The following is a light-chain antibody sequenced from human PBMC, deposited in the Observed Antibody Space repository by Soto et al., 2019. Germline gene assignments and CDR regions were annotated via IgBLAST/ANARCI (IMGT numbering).Light chain of an antibody. Sequence: DIQMTQSSSSLSAAVGDRVTITCRASRNISNYLNWYQHKPGKAPNLLMYGASSLQSGVPSRFSGSGSGTDFSLTISSLQPEDFATYYCQQSYSSPTITFGQGTRLEIK. V-gene: IGKV1-39*01. J-gene: IGKJ5*01. CDR2: GAS. CDR3: QQSYSSPTIT. CDR1: RNISNY.